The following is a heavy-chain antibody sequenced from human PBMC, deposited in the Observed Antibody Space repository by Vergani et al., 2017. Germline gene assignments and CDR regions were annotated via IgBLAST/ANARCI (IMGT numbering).Heavy chain of an antibody. CDR3: ARDYPAHAFDI. CDR1: GGSISSYY. CDR2: IYYSGST. J-gene: IGHJ3*02. V-gene: IGHV4-59*01. Sequence: QVQLQESGPGLVKPSETLSLTCTVPGGSISSYYWSWIRQPPGKRLEWIGYIYYSGSTNYTPSLKSRVTIAVDTSKNQFSLKLSSVTAADTAVYYCARDYPAHAFDIWGQGTMVTVSS. D-gene: IGHD3-16*02.